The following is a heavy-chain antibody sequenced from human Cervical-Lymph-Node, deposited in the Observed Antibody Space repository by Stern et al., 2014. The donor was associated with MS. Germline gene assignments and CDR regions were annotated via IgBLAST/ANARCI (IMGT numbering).Heavy chain of an antibody. J-gene: IGHJ4*02. Sequence: QMQLVQSGAEVKKPGASVKVSCKASGYTFTSYYMHWVRQAPGQGLEWMGIINPSGGSTSYAQKFQGRVTMTRDTSTSTVYMELSSLRSEDTAVYYCARDKVTIFGVVLQNNYFDYWGQGTLVTVSS. CDR2: INPSGGST. CDR3: ARDKVTIFGVVLQNNYFDY. V-gene: IGHV1-46*01. D-gene: IGHD3-3*01. CDR1: GYTFTSYY.